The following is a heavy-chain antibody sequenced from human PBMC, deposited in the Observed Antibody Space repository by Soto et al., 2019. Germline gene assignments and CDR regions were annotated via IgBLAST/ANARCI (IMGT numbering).Heavy chain of an antibody. J-gene: IGHJ4*02. Sequence: EVQLVESGGGLVQPGGSLRLSCVASGFTLGSHWMHWVRQAPGKGLVWVSGINSDGRTTVYADSVKGRFTISRDNAKNTLYLQMNSLRAKDTAVYYCARDGLGELPLDYWGQGSLVSVSS. CDR1: GFTLGSHW. CDR2: INSDGRTT. V-gene: IGHV3-74*01. D-gene: IGHD3-10*01. CDR3: ARDGLGELPLDY.